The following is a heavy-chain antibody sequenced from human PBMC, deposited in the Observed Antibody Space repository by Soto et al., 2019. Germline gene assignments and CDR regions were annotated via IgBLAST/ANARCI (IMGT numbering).Heavy chain of an antibody. CDR1: GYTFTSYA. Sequence: ASVKVSCKASGYTFTSYAMHWVRQAPGQRLEWMGWINAGNGNTKYSQKFQGRVTITRDTSASTAYMELSSLRSEDTAVYYCASGGAYGSGSYYNQYYYYYGMDVWGQGTTVTVSS. J-gene: IGHJ6*02. CDR2: INAGNGNT. D-gene: IGHD3-10*01. CDR3: ASGGAYGSGSYYNQYYYYYGMDV. V-gene: IGHV1-3*01.